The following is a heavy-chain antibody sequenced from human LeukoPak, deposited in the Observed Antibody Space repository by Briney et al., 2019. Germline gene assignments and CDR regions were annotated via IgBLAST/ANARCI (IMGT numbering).Heavy chain of an antibody. CDR3: ARAPPYYYESTGYYQGCGYFDY. V-gene: IGHV3-7*01. CDR2: IKQDGSEK. D-gene: IGHD3-22*01. J-gene: IGHJ4*02. Sequence: GGSLTLSCVASGFTFSRYWMSWVRQAPGKGLEWVANIKQDGSEKYYVDSVKGRFTISRDNAKNSLYLQLDSLRAEDTAVYYCARAPPYYYESTGYYQGCGYFDYWGQGTLVTVSS. CDR1: GFTFSRYW.